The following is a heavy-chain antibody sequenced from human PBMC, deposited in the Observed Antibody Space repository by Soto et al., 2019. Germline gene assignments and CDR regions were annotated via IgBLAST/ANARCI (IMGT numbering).Heavy chain of an antibody. CDR3: AREELDTAMVPTFDY. Sequence: GGSLRLSCAASGFTFSSYWMSWVRRAPGKGLEWVANIKQDGSEKYYVDSVKGRFTISRDNAKNSLYLQMNSLRAEDTAVYYCAREELDTAMVPTFDYWGQGTLVTFSS. D-gene: IGHD5-18*01. CDR2: IKQDGSEK. J-gene: IGHJ4*02. CDR1: GFTFSSYW. V-gene: IGHV3-7*01.